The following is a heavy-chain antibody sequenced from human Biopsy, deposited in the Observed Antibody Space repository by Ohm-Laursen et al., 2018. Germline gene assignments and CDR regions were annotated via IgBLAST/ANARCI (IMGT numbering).Heavy chain of an antibody. Sequence: ASVKVSCKVSGYTFAGYYLHWARQAPGHGLGWMGWINPNRGNANYAQSFQGRLTVTRDTSISTAYMELTSLTFDDTAIYYCARVPAYPSIDGYYGLDLWGQGTTVIVSS. CDR1: GYTFAGYY. J-gene: IGHJ6*02. CDR2: INPNRGNA. D-gene: IGHD3-9*01. V-gene: IGHV1-2*02. CDR3: ARVPAYPSIDGYYGLDL.